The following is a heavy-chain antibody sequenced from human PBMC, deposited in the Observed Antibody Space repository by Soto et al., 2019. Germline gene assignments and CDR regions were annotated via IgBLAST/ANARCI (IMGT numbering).Heavy chain of an antibody. CDR1: GGSISSYY. D-gene: IGHD3-10*01. Sequence: SETLSLTCTVSGGSISSYYWSWIRQPPGKGLEWIGYIYYSGSTNYNPSLKSRVIISVDTSKNQFSLKLSSVTAADTAVYYCARVGTMVRGVISSYYGMDVWGQGTTVTVSS. J-gene: IGHJ6*02. V-gene: IGHV4-59*01. CDR2: IYYSGST. CDR3: ARVGTMVRGVISSYYGMDV.